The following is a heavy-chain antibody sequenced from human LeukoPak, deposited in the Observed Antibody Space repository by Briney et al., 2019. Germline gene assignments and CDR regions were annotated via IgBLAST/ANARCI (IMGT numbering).Heavy chain of an antibody. D-gene: IGHD4-17*01. CDR2: IYYSGTT. V-gene: IGHV4-59*08. CDR1: GGSVNSYY. CDR3: ARMTTVPRFDY. Sequence: SETLSLTCTVSGGSVNSYYWSWIRQPPGKGLEWIGYIYYSGTTNYNPSLKSRVTMSVDSSKNQFSLKLSSVTAADTAVYYCARMTTVPRFDYWGQGTLVTVSS. J-gene: IGHJ4*02.